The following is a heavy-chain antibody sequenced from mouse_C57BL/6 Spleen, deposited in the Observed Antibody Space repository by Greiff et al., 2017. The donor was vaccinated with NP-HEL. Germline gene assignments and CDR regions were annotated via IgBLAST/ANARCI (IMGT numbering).Heavy chain of an antibody. CDR2: IYPGGGYS. CDR3: ARADYGVTLFDY. V-gene: IGHV1-63*01. J-gene: IGHJ2*01. D-gene: IGHD1-1*01. Sequence: VKLMESGAELVRPGTSVKMSCKASGYTFTNYWIGWAKQRPGHGLEWIGDIYPGGGYSNYNEKFKGKATLTADKSSSTAYMQFSSLTSEDSAIYYCARADYGVTLFDYWGQGTTLTVSS. CDR1: GYTFTNYW.